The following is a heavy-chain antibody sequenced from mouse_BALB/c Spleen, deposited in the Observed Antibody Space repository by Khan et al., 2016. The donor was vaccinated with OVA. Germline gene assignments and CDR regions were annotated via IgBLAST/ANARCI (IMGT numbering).Heavy chain of an antibody. V-gene: IGHV1S136*01. CDR3: ATQGSTYTGFTY. Sequence: VQLQQSGPELVKPGASVKMSCKASGYTFTSYVIHWVKQKPGQGLEWIGYIYPYNDDTKYIEKFKGKATLTSDKSSSTAYMELSSLTSEDSAVYFCATQGSTYTGFTYWGQGTLVSVSA. D-gene: IGHD1-1*01. J-gene: IGHJ3*01. CDR2: IYPYNDDT. CDR1: GYTFTSYV.